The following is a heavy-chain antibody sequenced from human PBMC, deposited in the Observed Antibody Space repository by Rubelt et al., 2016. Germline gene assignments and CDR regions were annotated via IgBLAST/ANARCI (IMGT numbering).Heavy chain of an antibody. Sequence: EVQLVESEGGLIQPGGSLRLACTASGFTVSSNYMAWVRQAPGKGLQWVSVIYTGGSTYYTDSVKGRFTISRDNTQNTIFLQMCGLGAEDTAVYYCARAPPLGKSDGYGYFDNWGQGTLVTVSS. CDR3: ARAPPLGKSDGYGYFDN. J-gene: IGHJ4*02. CDR1: GFTVSSNY. V-gene: IGHV3-53*01. D-gene: IGHD5-18*01. CDR2: IYTGGST.